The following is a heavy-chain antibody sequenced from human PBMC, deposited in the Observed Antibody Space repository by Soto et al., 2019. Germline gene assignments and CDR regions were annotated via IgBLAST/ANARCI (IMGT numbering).Heavy chain of an antibody. J-gene: IGHJ5*02. CDR1: GDTSDSFS. CDR3: ARETRDDNSGWYSSSDWFDP. Sequence: QVQLVQSGAEVKKPGSSVRVSCKASGDTSDSFSISWVRQAPGQGLEWMGGIIPMFGTGNYAQKLQGRLTITADESTGTSYMDIKSLRSEDTAVYFCARETRDDNSGWYSSSDWFDPWGQGSLVTVSS. CDR2: IIPMFGTG. V-gene: IGHV1-69*01. D-gene: IGHD6-19*01.